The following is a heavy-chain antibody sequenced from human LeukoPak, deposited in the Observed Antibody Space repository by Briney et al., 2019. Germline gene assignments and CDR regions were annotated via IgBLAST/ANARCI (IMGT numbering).Heavy chain of an antibody. CDR1: GGSIDNFY. D-gene: IGHD5-18*01. Sequence: SETLSLTCTVSGGSIDNFYWSWIRHSPGKGLEWIGYLYYTGITNYTPSLRRRVTISLDRSKNQFYLNLKSVTVADSAVYYCARERSSYGAFEIWGQGTMVTVSA. CDR2: LYYTGIT. J-gene: IGHJ3*02. CDR3: ARERSSYGAFEI. V-gene: IGHV4-59*12.